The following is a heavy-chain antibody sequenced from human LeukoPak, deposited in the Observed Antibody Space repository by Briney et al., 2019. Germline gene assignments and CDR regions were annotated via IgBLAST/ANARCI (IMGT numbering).Heavy chain of an antibody. J-gene: IGHJ5*02. D-gene: IGHD3-22*01. V-gene: IGHV3-23*01. CDR2: IIGSGGST. Sequence: GGSRRLSCAASGFTFSSYAMSWVRQAPGKGLEWVSAIIGSGGSTYYADSVKGRFTISRDNSKNTLYLQMNSLRAEDTAVYYCAKSPRITMIVVVSCWFDPWGQGTLVTVSS. CDR3: AKSPRITMIVVVSCWFDP. CDR1: GFTFSSYA.